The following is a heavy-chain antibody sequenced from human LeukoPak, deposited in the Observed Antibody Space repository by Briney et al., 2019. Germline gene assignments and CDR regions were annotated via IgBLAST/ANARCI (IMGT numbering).Heavy chain of an antibody. CDR3: ARAPPPGSSSSNWFDP. CDR2: IIPIFGTA. V-gene: IGHV1-69*05. D-gene: IGHD6-6*01. J-gene: IGHJ5*02. Sequence: ASVKVSCKASGGTFSSYAISWVRQAPGQGLEWMGGIIPIFGTANYAQKFRGRATITTDESTSAAYMELSSLRSEDTAVYYCARAPPPGSSSSNWFDPWGQGTLVTVSS. CDR1: GGTFSSYA.